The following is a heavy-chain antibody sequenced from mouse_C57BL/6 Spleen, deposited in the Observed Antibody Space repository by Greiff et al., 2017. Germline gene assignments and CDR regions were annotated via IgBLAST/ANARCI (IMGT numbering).Heavy chain of an antibody. CDR1: GYTFTDYY. V-gene: IGHV1-26*01. CDR2: INPNNGGT. CDR3: AKMTPYYAMDY. Sequence: EVQLQQSGPELVKPGASVKISCKASGYTFTDYYMNWVKQSHGKSLEWIGDINPNNGGTSYNQKFKGKATLTVDKASSTAYMELRSLTSEDSAVYYCAKMTPYYAMDYWGQGTSVTVSS. J-gene: IGHJ4*01.